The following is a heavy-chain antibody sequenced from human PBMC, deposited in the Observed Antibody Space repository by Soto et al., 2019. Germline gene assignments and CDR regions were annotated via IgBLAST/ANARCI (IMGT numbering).Heavy chain of an antibody. V-gene: IGHV2-5*01. Sequence: QITLKESGPTLVQPTQPLTLSCTFSGFSLTTAGAGVGWIRQPPGKALEWLALTYWKHDTRYNPFLKSRLTITKDTSKNRVLLTLTNMEPVYTGTFYCAHRGYGNFPRENRFDPWGKGTLVIVSS. D-gene: IGHD4-17*01. J-gene: IGHJ5*02. CDR2: TYWKHDT. CDR1: GFSLTTAGAG. CDR3: AHRGYGNFPRENRFDP.